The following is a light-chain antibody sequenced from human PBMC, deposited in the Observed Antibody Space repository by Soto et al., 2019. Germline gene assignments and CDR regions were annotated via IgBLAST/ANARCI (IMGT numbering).Light chain of an antibody. CDR2: YDS. Sequence: SSELTQPPSVSVAPEKTATITCGGNNIGNKRVHWYRQKPGQAPVLLISYDSDRPSGIPERFSGSNSENTATLTISRVEAGDEADYYCQVWVMMTDNYVFGSGTKVTVL. CDR3: QVWVMMTDNYV. J-gene: IGLJ1*01. V-gene: IGLV3-21*04. CDR1: NIGNKR.